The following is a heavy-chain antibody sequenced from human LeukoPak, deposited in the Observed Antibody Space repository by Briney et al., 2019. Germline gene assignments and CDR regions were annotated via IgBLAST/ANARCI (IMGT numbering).Heavy chain of an antibody. Sequence: SETLSLTCTVSGGSISSYYWSWIRQPPGKGLEWIGSIYYSGSTYYNPSLKSRVTISVDTSKNQFSLKLSSVTAADTAVYYCASLKGPYSSLDYWGQGTLVTVSS. D-gene: IGHD6-13*01. V-gene: IGHV4-39*07. CDR1: GGSISSYY. CDR3: ASLKGPYSSLDY. J-gene: IGHJ4*02. CDR2: IYYSGST.